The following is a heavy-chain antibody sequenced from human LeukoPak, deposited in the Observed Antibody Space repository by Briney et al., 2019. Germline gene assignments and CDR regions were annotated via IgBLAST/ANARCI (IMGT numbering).Heavy chain of an antibody. J-gene: IGHJ5*02. CDR1: GFTFSSFA. V-gene: IGHV3-23*01. D-gene: IGHD3-9*01. CDR2: IIGTADVA. Sequence: GGSLRLSCAASGFTFSSFAMAGVRQAPGKGLEWVSSIIGTADVAFYSESVKGRFTISRDNSKNTLSLQMYNLRVEDTAVYYCVKGKAYDNLDWFDPWGQGTLVTVSS. CDR3: VKGKAYDNLDWFDP.